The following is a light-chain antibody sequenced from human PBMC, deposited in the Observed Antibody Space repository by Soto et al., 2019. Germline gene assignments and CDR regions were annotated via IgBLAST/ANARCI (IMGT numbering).Light chain of an antibody. V-gene: IGKV1-6*01. J-gene: IGKJ4*01. CDR2: AAS. CDR1: RDVGSD. Sequence: TQMTQSPLSLSASVGEKIIITCRASRDVGSDVSWYQQKPGQAPKLVIYAASNLYTGVPSRFSGRRSGTEFTLTISSLQPEDFASYYCQQAYSFPLTFGGGTKVEMK. CDR3: QQAYSFPLT.